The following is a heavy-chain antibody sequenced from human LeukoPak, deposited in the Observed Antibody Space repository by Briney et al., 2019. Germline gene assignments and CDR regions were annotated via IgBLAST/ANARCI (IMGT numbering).Heavy chain of an antibody. CDR1: GGSIGSYY. V-gene: IGHV4-4*07. J-gene: IGHJ4*02. D-gene: IGHD6-19*01. CDR2: IYNSRTT. Sequence: NPSETLSLTCTVSGGSIGSYYWSWMRQFAGNGLEWIGRIYNSRTTHYNPSLKSRVTISVDTSKNQISLKLTSVTAADTAVYYCASDGGRSNLAVLWGQGTLVTVSS. CDR3: ASDGGRSNLAVL.